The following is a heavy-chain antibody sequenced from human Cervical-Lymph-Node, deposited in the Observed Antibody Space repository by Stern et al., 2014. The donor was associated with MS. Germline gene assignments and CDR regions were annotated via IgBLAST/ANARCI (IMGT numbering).Heavy chain of an antibody. CDR1: GFTFSSYA. CDR2: ISGSGGST. J-gene: IGHJ4*02. V-gene: IGHV3-23*04. Sequence: EMQLVESGGGLVQPGGSLRLSCAASGFTFSSYAMRWVRQAPGKGLEWVSAISGSGGSTYYADAVKGRFTISRDNSKNTLYLQMNSLRAEDTSVYYCATYSRSLFDYWGQGTLVTVSS. CDR3: ATYSRSLFDY. D-gene: IGHD6-13*01.